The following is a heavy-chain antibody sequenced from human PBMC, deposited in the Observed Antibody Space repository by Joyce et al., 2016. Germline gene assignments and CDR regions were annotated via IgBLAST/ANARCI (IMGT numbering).Heavy chain of an antibody. J-gene: IGHJ4*02. D-gene: IGHD4-17*01. CDR3: AREDHGDYVY. CDR1: GFSVSDDY. V-gene: IGHV3-53*01. CDR2: IYSGGTT. Sequence: EVQLVESGGTLIHPGGSLRLSCAASGFSVSDDYMTWVRQAPGKGLEWVCVIYSGGTTFYAGSVKGRFTISRDTSKNTVFLQMNSLRADDTAVYYCAREDHGDYVYWGQGTLVTVSS.